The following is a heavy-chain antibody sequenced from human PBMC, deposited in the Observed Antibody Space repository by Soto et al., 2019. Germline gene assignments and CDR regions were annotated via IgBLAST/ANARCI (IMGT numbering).Heavy chain of an antibody. CDR2: IYHSGST. CDR3: ARAGAGTGYSSGWYERHYYYYMDV. Sequence: SETLSLTCAVSSGSISSSNWWSWVRQPPGKGLEWIGEIYHSGSTNYNPSLKSRVTISVDKSKNQFSLKLSSVTAADTAVYYCARAGAGTGYSSGWYERHYYYYMDVWGKGTTVTVSS. D-gene: IGHD6-19*01. J-gene: IGHJ6*03. CDR1: SGSISSSNW. V-gene: IGHV4-4*02.